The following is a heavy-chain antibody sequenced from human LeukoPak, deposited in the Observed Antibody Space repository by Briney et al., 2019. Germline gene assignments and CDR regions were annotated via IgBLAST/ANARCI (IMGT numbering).Heavy chain of an antibody. Sequence: GGSLRLSCAASGFTFSGSAMHWVRQASGKGLEWVGRIRSKANSYATAYAASVKGRFTISRDDSKNTAYLQMNSPKTEDTAVYYCTRSLPIVGAPYYFDYWGQGTLVTVSS. D-gene: IGHD1-26*01. V-gene: IGHV3-73*01. CDR2: IRSKANSYAT. CDR3: TRSLPIVGAPYYFDY. J-gene: IGHJ4*02. CDR1: GFTFSGSA.